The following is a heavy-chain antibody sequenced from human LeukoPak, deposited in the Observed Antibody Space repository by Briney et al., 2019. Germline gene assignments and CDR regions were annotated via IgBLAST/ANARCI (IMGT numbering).Heavy chain of an antibody. J-gene: IGHJ6*03. CDR2: ISSSGSTI. Sequence: GGSLRLSCAASGFTFSDYYMSWIRQAPGKGLEWVSYISSSGSTIYYADSVKGRFTISRDNAKNSLYLQMNSLRAEDTAVYYCARICNPPPLGGPNYYYYYYMDVWGKGTTVTVSS. CDR3: ARICNPPPLGGPNYYYYYYMDV. V-gene: IGHV3-11*04. D-gene: IGHD3-16*01. CDR1: GFTFSDYY.